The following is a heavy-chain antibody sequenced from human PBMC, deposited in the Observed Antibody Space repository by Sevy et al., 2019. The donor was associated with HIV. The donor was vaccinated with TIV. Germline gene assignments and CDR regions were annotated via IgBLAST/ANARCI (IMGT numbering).Heavy chain of an antibody. Sequence: GGSLRLSCAASGFTFSSYAMSWVRQAPGKGLEWVSAISGSGGSTYYADSVKGRFTISRDNSKNTLYLQMNSLRAEDTAVYYCAKRRCQTGTSSQPIDYWGQGTLVTVSS. CDR3: AKRRCQTGTSSQPIDY. V-gene: IGHV3-23*01. CDR1: GFTFSSYA. D-gene: IGHD1-1*01. CDR2: ISGSGGST. J-gene: IGHJ4*02.